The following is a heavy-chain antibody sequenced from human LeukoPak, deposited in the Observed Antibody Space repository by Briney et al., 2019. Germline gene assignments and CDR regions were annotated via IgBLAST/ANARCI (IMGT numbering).Heavy chain of an antibody. V-gene: IGHV1-69*04. CDR3: APVPQQQLRGRFDP. Sequence: GASVKVSCKASGGTFSSYAISWVRQAPGQGLEWMGRIIPILGIANYAQKFQGRVTITADKSTSTAYMELSSLRSEDTAVYYCAPVPQQQLRGRFDPWGQGTLVTVSS. J-gene: IGHJ5*02. CDR2: IIPILGIA. CDR1: GGTFSSYA. D-gene: IGHD6-13*01.